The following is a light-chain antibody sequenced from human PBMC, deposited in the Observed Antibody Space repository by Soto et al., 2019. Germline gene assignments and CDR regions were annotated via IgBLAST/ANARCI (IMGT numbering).Light chain of an antibody. CDR3: LQDNTYPYT. Sequence: AIQMTQSPSSLSASVGDRVTITCRAGQGIKNDLAWYQQKPGKAPKLLSYSASSLQSGVPSRFSGGGSGTEFTLTISGRQPEDFATYYCLQDNTYPYTFGQGTKLEIK. V-gene: IGKV1-6*01. J-gene: IGKJ2*01. CDR1: QGIKND. CDR2: SAS.